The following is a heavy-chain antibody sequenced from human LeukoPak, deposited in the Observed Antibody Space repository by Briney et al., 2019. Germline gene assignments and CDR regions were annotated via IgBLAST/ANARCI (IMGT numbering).Heavy chain of an antibody. CDR2: INPNSGGT. CDR3: ARVHGDYDFYKSYYFDY. CDR1: GYTFTGYY. Sequence: ASVKVSCKASGYTFTGYYMHWVRQAPGQGVEWMGWINPNSGGTNYAQKFQGRVTMTRDTSISTVYMELSSLRSEDTAVYYCARVHGDYDFYKSYYFDYWGQGTLVTVSS. J-gene: IGHJ4*02. V-gene: IGHV1-2*02. D-gene: IGHD4-17*01.